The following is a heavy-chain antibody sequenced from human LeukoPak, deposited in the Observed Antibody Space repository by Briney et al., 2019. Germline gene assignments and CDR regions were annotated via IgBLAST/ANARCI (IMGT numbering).Heavy chain of an antibody. V-gene: IGHV3-30*03. CDR2: ISYDGSNK. J-gene: IGHJ6*02. CDR3: AGDRGGCSGASCYWNYYGMDV. Sequence: GRSLRLSCAASGFTFSSYGMHWVRQAPGKGLEWVAVISYDGSNKYSADSVRGRFTISKDNSKNTLYLQMNSLRAEDTAVYYCAGDRGGCSGASCYWNYYGMDVWGQGTTVTVSS. CDR1: GFTFSSYG. D-gene: IGHD2-15*01.